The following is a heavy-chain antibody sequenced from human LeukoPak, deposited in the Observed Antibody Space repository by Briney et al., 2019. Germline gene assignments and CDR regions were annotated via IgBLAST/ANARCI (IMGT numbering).Heavy chain of an antibody. CDR2: ISSSSSYI. D-gene: IGHD5-18*01. J-gene: IGHJ4*02. V-gene: IGHV3-21*01. CDR3: ARDADTAMVTFDY. Sequence: PGGSLRLSCAASGFTSSSYSMNWVRQAPGKGLEWVSSISSSSSYIYYADSVKGRFTISRDNAKNSLYLQMNSLRAEDTAVYYCARDADTAMVTFDYWGQGTLVTVSS. CDR1: GFTSSSYS.